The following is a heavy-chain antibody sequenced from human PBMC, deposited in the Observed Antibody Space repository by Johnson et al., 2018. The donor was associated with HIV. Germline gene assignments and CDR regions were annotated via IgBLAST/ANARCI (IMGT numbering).Heavy chain of an antibody. V-gene: IGHV3-33*01. CDR2: IWSDGSNK. CDR3: ATSTASDALDI. Sequence: QVQLVESGGGVVQPGRSVRLSCAASGFIFSSYGMHWVRQAPGKGLEWVADIWSDGSNKYYADSVKGRFTISRDNSKNTLFLQMNSLRADDTAMYYCATSTASDALDIWGQGTMVTVSS. J-gene: IGHJ3*02. CDR1: GFIFSSYG. D-gene: IGHD1-1*01.